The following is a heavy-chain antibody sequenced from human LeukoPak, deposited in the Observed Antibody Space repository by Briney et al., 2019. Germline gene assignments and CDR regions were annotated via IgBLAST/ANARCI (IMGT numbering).Heavy chain of an antibody. D-gene: IGHD6-19*01. CDR1: GGSFSGYY. V-gene: IGHV4-34*01. CDR2: INHSGST. CDR3: ARGSGGWAQWLVQGDY. J-gene: IGHJ4*02. Sequence: SETLSLTCAVYGGSFSGYYWSWIRQPPGKGLEWIGEINHSGSTNYNPSLKRRVTISVDTSKNQFSLKLSSVTAADTAVYYCARGSGGWAQWLVQGDYWGQGTLVTVSS.